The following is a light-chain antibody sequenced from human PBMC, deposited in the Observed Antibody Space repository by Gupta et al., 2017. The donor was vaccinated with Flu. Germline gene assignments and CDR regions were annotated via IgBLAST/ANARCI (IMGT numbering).Light chain of an antibody. CDR1: RSISCY. Sequence: DIHLTQSPSSLSASVGDRVIITCRASRSISCYLNWYQKRTGEAPKALIYVADNLHTGVPSRFSGSGSQTDLVFKLTITNLQPDAFAAYYCQQSHATPWTFGQGTTVDI. CDR2: VAD. V-gene: IGKV1-39*01. CDR3: QQSHATPWT. J-gene: IGKJ1*01.